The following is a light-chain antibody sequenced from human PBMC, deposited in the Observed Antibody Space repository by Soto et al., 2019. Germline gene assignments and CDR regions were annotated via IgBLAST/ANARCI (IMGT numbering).Light chain of an antibody. CDR1: KRLSRQ. CDR3: RQYQSYWT. V-gene: IGKV1-5*03. Sequence: DIQMTQSPSTLSASVGDRVSITCRASKRLSRQLAWYQQTPGKAPNLLIYQACNLETGVPSRFTGSGSGTEFTLTIISLQPYDLASYYGRQYQSYWTFGQGTNVEVK. J-gene: IGKJ1*01. CDR2: QAC.